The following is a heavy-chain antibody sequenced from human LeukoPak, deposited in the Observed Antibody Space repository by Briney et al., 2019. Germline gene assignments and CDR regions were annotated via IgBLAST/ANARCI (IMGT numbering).Heavy chain of an antibody. D-gene: IGHD5-18*01. J-gene: IGHJ3*01. CDR1: GFTFSSYS. Sequence: GGSLRLSCAASGFTFSSYSMNWVRQAPGKGLEWVSSISSSSSYIYYADSVKGRFTISRDNAKNSLYLQMNSLRAEDTAVYYCARVDTAMVGAFDVWGQGTMVTVSS. CDR2: ISSSSSYI. CDR3: ARVDTAMVGAFDV. V-gene: IGHV3-21*01.